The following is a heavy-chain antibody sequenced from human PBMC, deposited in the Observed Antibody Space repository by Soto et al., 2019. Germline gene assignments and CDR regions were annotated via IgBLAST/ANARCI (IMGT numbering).Heavy chain of an antibody. CDR2: ISYDGSNK. J-gene: IGHJ4*02. CDR3: AKVLRPGYCSGGSCPGGYFDY. CDR1: GFTFSSYG. D-gene: IGHD2-15*01. Sequence: VQLLESGGGLVQPGGSLRLSCAASGFTFSSYGMHWVRQAPGKGLEWVAVISYDGSNKYYADSVKGRFTISRDNSKNTLYLQMNSLRAEDTAVYYCAKVLRPGYCSGGSCPGGYFDYWGQGTLVTVSS. V-gene: IGHV3-30*18.